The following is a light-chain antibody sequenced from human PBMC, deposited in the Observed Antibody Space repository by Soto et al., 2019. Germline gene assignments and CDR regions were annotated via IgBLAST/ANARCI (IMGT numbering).Light chain of an antibody. Sequence: DIVMTQSPDSLAVSLGERATINFKSSQSVLYSSNNKNYLAWYQQKTGQXPXLLIYWASTRESGVPDRFSGSGSGTDFTLTISSLQAEDVAVYYCQQYYSTPPTFGQGTKV. J-gene: IGKJ1*01. V-gene: IGKV4-1*01. CDR1: QSVLYSSNNKNY. CDR3: QQYYSTPPT. CDR2: WAS.